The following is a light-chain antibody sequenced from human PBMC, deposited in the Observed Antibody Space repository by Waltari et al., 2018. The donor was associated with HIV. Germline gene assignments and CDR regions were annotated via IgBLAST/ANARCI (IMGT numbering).Light chain of an antibody. CDR3: QEYSITPIT. Sequence: DIVMTQSPDSLAVSLGGRATINCKSSQSVLYNSNNKNYLAWYQQKPGQPPKLLIYWASTRESGVPDRFSGSGSGTDFTLTISSLQAGDVAVYYCQEYSITPITFGQGTKLEIK. V-gene: IGKV4-1*01. J-gene: IGKJ2*01. CDR2: WAS. CDR1: QSVLYNSNNKNY.